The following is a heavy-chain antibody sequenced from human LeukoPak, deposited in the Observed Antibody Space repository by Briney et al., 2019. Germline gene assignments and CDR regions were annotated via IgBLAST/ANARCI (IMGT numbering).Heavy chain of an antibody. CDR1: GGTISSYA. CDR3: VVPAATGFDP. D-gene: IGHD2-2*01. J-gene: IGHJ5*02. CDR2: IIPIFGTA. Sequence: ASVKVSCKASGGTISSYAISWVRQAPGQGLEWMGGIIPIFGTANYAQKFQGRVTITTDESTSTAYMELSSLRSEDTAVYYCVVPAATGFDPWGQGTLVTVSS. V-gene: IGHV1-69*05.